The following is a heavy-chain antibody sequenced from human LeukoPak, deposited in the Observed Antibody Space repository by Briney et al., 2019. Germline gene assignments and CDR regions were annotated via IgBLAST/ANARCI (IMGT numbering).Heavy chain of an antibody. J-gene: IGHJ6*02. V-gene: IGHV3-23*01. Sequence: GGSLRLSCAASGFTFSSYAMSWVRQAPGKGLEWVSAISGSGGSTYYADSVKGRFTISRDNSKNTLYLQMNSLRAEDTAVYYCAKGYDYGDYNYYGMDVWGQGTTVTVSS. D-gene: IGHD4-17*01. CDR1: GFTFSSYA. CDR3: AKGYDYGDYNYYGMDV. CDR2: ISGSGGST.